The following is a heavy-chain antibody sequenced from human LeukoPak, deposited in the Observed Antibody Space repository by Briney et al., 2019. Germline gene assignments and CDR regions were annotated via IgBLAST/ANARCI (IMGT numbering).Heavy chain of an antibody. CDR3: ARLRYSDF. D-gene: IGHD3-9*01. V-gene: IGHV3-7*01. J-gene: IGHJ4*02. Sequence: GVSLGLSCVASGFSSSSSWMTWVRQAPGKGLEWVANIKQDGSEKNYVDSVKGRFTISRDNAKNSVYLQMDSLRGEDTAVYYCARLRYSDFWGQGTLVSVSS. CDR2: IKQDGSEK. CDR1: GFSSSSSW.